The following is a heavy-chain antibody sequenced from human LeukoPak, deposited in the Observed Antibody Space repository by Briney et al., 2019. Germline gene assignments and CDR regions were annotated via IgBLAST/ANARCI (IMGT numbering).Heavy chain of an antibody. CDR2: ISDSGGSA. CDR3: AKDTYGSGSSHFDS. V-gene: IGHV3-23*01. CDR1: GFIFSSLA. J-gene: IGHJ4*02. Sequence: GGSLRLSCAASGFIFSSLAMSWVRQAPGKGLEWVAGISDSGGSAYYADSVKGRFTISRDNSENTLYLQMNSLRAEDTGVYYCAKDTYGSGSSHFDSWGQGTLVTVSS. D-gene: IGHD3-10*01.